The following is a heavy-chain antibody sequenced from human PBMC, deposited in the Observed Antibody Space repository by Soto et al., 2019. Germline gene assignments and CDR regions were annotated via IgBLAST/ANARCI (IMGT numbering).Heavy chain of an antibody. Sequence: GGSLRLSCTASGFTFGDYAMSWFRQAPGKGLEWVGFIRSKAYGGTTEYAASVKGRFTISRDDSKSIAYLQMNSLKTEDTAVYYCTGPALGGELLEEFPSYQYWGQGTLVTVSS. V-gene: IGHV3-49*03. J-gene: IGHJ4*02. CDR3: TGPALGGELLEEFPSYQY. CDR1: GFTFGDYA. D-gene: IGHD3-10*01. CDR2: IRSKAYGGTT.